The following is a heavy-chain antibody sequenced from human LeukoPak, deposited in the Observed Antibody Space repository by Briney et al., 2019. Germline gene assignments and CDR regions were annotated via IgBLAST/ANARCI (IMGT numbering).Heavy chain of an antibody. CDR1: GYTFTGYY. CDR2: INPNSGGT. D-gene: IGHD1-1*01. J-gene: IGHJ5*02. Sequence: ASVKVSSKASGYTFTGYYMHWVRQAPGQGLEWMGWINPNSGGTNYAQKFRGRVTMTRDTSISTAYMELSRLRSDDTAVYYCARSRPYNWSDRSLSPWGQGTLVTVSS. V-gene: IGHV1-2*02. CDR3: ARSRPYNWSDRSLSP.